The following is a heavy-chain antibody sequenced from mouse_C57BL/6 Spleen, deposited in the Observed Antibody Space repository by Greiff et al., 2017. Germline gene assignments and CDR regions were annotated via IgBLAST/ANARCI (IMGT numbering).Heavy chain of an antibody. CDR2: IYPGSGST. J-gene: IGHJ4*01. CDR3: ARLLPHYCGSSYSDAMDY. D-gene: IGHD1-1*01. Sequence: VQLQQPGAELVKPGASVKMSCKASGYTFTSYWITWVKQRPGQGLEWIGDIYPGSGSTNYNEKFKSKATLTVDTSSSTAYMQLSSLTSEDSAVYYGARLLPHYCGSSYSDAMDYWGQGTSLTVSS. CDR1: GYTFTSYW. V-gene: IGHV1-55*01.